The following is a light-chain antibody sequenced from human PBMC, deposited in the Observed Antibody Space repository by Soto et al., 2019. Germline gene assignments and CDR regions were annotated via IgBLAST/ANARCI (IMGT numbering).Light chain of an antibody. CDR1: SSNIGSNN. CDR3: AACDDSLHGVV. V-gene: IGLV1-44*01. J-gene: IGLJ2*01. Sequence: QSVLTQPPSASGTPGQRVTISCSGSSSNIGSNNVNWYQQLPGTAPKLLIYTNNQRPSGVPDRFSGSKSGTSASLANSGLQSEDEADYYCAACDDSLHGVVFAGGTKLTVL. CDR2: TNN.